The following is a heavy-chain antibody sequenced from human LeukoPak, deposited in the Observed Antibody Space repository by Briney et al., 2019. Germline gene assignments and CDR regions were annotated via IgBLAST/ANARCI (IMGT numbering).Heavy chain of an antibody. Sequence: SETLSLTCAVYGGSFSGYYWSWIRRPPGKGLEWIGEINHSGSTNYNPSLKSRVTISVDTSKNQFSLKLSSVTAADTAVYYCATAPYANDYWGQGTLVTVSS. CDR2: INHSGST. J-gene: IGHJ4*02. CDR3: ATAPYANDY. V-gene: IGHV4-34*01. CDR1: GGSFSGYY.